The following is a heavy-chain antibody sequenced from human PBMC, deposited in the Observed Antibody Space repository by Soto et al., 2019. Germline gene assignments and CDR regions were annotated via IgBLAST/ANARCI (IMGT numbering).Heavy chain of an antibody. CDR3: ARDGATMGSYYLDY. Sequence: QMQLVQSGAEVKKPGASVKVSCKASGYSFTNYYMHWVRQAPGQGLEWMGIINPSGGTTRYARKFQGRIPMTSDTSTSTVYMEVSSLSSEDTAVYYCARDGATMGSYYLDYWGQGTLVTVSS. CDR1: GYSFTNYY. J-gene: IGHJ4*02. CDR2: INPSGGTT. V-gene: IGHV1-46*01. D-gene: IGHD5-12*01.